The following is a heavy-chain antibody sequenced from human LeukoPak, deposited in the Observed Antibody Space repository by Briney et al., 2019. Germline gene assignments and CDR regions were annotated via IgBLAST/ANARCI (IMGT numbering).Heavy chain of an antibody. D-gene: IGHD3-10*01. V-gene: IGHV3-48*03. CDR2: IIRGGGTI. CDR3: ARDGVSGEIDY. Sequence: GGSLRLSCVASGFTFSSYDMKWVRRAPGKGLEWVSYIIRGGGTIFQADSVKGRFTISRDNTKNSLYLQMTSLTVEDTAVYYYARDGVSGEIDYWGQGTLVTVSS. CDR1: GFTFSSYD. J-gene: IGHJ4*02.